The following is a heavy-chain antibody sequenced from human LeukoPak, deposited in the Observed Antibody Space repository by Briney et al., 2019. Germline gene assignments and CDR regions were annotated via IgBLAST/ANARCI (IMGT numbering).Heavy chain of an antibody. V-gene: IGHV1-46*01. CDR2: LNPSGGST. D-gene: IGHD1-26*01. CDR1: GYTFTSYY. Sequence: ASVKVSCKASGYTFTSYYMHWVRQAPGQGLEWMGILNPSGGSTSYAQKFQGRVTMTRDMSTSTVYMELSSLRSEDTAVYYCALGATGGDAFDIWGQGTMVTVSS. J-gene: IGHJ3*02. CDR3: ALGATGGDAFDI.